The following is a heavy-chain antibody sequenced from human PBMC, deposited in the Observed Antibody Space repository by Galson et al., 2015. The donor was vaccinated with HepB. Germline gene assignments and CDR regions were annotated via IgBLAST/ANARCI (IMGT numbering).Heavy chain of an antibody. CDR1: GGSISSGSYY. D-gene: IGHD6-6*01. CDR3: ARQPDRWYSSSSAPLPFDL. Sequence: TLSLTCTVSGGSISSGSYYWSWIRQPAGKGLEWIGRIYTSGSTNYNPSLKSRVTISVDTSKNQFSLKLSSVTAADTAVYYCARQPDRWYSSSSAPLPFDLWGRGTLVTVSS. CDR2: IYTSGST. J-gene: IGHJ2*01. V-gene: IGHV4-61*02.